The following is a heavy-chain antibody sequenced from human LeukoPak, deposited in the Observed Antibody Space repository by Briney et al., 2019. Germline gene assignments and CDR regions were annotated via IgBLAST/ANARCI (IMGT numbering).Heavy chain of an antibody. CDR1: GYSFTSYG. D-gene: IGHD3-22*01. J-gene: IGHJ4*02. Sequence: GESLKISCKGSGYSFTSYGISWVRQAPGQGLEWMGWISAYNGNTNYAQKLQGRVTMTTDTSTSTAYMELRSLRSDDTAVYYCARDLPDLPDIYYYDSSAYQDYWGQGTLVTVSS. V-gene: IGHV1-18*01. CDR3: ARDLPDLPDIYYYDSSAYQDY. CDR2: ISAYNGNT.